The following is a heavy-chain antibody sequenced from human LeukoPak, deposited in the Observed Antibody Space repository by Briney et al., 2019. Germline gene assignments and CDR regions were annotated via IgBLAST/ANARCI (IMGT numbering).Heavy chain of an antibody. D-gene: IGHD3-10*01. J-gene: IGHJ6*03. Sequence: SETLSLTCAVYGGSFSGYYWSWLRQPPGKGLEWIGEINHSGSTNYNPSLKSRVTISVDTSKNQFSLKLSSVTAADTAVYYCARGRSKNYYGSGRTHKYYMDVWGKGTTVTVSS. CDR1: GGSFSGYY. CDR2: INHSGST. V-gene: IGHV4-34*01. CDR3: ARGRSKNYYGSGRTHKYYMDV.